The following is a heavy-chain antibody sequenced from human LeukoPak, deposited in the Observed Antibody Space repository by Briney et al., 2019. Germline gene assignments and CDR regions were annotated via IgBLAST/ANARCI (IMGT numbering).Heavy chain of an antibody. Sequence: PGGSLRLSCAASGFTFSSYSMNWVRQAPGKGLEWVSYISSSSSTIYYADSVKGRFTISRDNAKNSLYLQMNSLRAEDTAVYYCARDLIQYYYDSSAEGINDAFDIWGQGTMVTVSS. J-gene: IGHJ3*02. V-gene: IGHV3-48*04. D-gene: IGHD3-22*01. CDR2: ISSSSSTI. CDR3: ARDLIQYYYDSSAEGINDAFDI. CDR1: GFTFSSYS.